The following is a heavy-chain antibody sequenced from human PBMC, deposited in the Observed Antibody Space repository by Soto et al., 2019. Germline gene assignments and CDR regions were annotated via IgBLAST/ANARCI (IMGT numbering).Heavy chain of an antibody. D-gene: IGHD2-15*01. CDR1: GGSISSGDSY. Sequence: SETLSLTCAVSGGSISSGDSYWSWIRQPPGKGLEWVGFFYHTGTTAYNPSLKSRVTISRDTSKNQFSLRLNSMTAADTAVYYCARGRYCSGGTCRYFDSWGQGTLVTVSS. V-gene: IGHV4-30-4*01. J-gene: IGHJ4*02. CDR3: ARGRYCSGGTCRYFDS. CDR2: FYHTGTT.